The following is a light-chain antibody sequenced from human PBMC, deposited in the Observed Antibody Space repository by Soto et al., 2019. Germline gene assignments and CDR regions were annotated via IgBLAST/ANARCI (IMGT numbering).Light chain of an antibody. Sequence: EIVLTQSPGVLSLSVGERATLSCRASQTVKSSYLAWYQQKPGQAPRLLIYDASTRAAGIPDRFSASGSGTEFTLTISSLQSEDFAVYSCQQYNNWPHTFGQGTKLEIK. V-gene: IGKV3D-15*01. CDR1: QTVKSSY. CDR3: QQYNNWPHT. CDR2: DAS. J-gene: IGKJ2*01.